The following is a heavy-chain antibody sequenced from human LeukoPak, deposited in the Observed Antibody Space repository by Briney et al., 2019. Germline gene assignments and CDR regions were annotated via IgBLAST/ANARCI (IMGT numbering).Heavy chain of an antibody. V-gene: IGHV3-23*01. D-gene: IGHD1-26*01. Sequence: AGGSLRLSCTASGFTFGDYAMSWVRQAPGKGLEWVSAISGSGGSTYYADSVKGRFTISRDNSKNTLYLQMNSLRAEDTAVYYCAKGGAVSAVSFDYWGQGTLVTVSS. J-gene: IGHJ4*02. CDR1: GFTFGDYA. CDR3: AKGGAVSAVSFDY. CDR2: ISGSGGST.